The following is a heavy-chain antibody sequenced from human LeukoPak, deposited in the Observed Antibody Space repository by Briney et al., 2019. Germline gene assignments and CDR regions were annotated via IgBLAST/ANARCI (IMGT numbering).Heavy chain of an antibody. CDR1: GYTFTDYY. Sequence: GAAVNVTFKGSGYTFTDYYMHWVRPAPGKGREWMGGINPNSGGTNYAQKFQGTVTMTRDTSISTAYMKLSRLRSDDTAVYYCASESLGYCSGGSCYFEAYNWFDPWGQGTLVTVSS. J-gene: IGHJ5*02. CDR2: INPNSGGT. V-gene: IGHV1-2*02. D-gene: IGHD2-15*01. CDR3: ASESLGYCSGGSCYFEAYNWFDP.